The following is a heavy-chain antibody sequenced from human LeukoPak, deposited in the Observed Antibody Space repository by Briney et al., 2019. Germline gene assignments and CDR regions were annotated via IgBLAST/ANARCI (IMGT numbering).Heavy chain of an antibody. CDR2: IYPGDSYT. J-gene: IGHJ6*04. Sequence: GESLKISCKGSGYSFTRYWIGWVRQMPGKGLEWMGIIYPGDSYTRYSPSFQGQVTISADKSISTAYLQWSSLKASDTAMYYCARHGENGDYGYYGMDVWGKGTTVTVSS. CDR1: GYSFTRYW. V-gene: IGHV5-51*01. D-gene: IGHD4-17*01. CDR3: ARHGENGDYGYYGMDV.